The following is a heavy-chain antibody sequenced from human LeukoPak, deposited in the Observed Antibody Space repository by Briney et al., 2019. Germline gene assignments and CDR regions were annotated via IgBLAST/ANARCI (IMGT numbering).Heavy chain of an antibody. Sequence: GGSLRLSCAASGFTFSSYGMHWVRQAPGKGLDWVSVIYGAGSTYYADSVKGRFTISRDNSKNTLYLQMNSLRAEETAMYYCARDSYDSGGYAFDIWGQGTMVTVSS. V-gene: IGHV3-NL1*01. CDR2: IYGAGST. CDR1: GFTFSSYG. CDR3: ARDSYDSGGYAFDI. D-gene: IGHD3-22*01. J-gene: IGHJ3*02.